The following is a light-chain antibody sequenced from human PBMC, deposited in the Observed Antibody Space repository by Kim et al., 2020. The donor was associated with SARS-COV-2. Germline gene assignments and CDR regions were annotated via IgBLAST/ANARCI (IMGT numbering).Light chain of an antibody. J-gene: IGKJ4*01. CDR3: QQYNNWPLT. Sequence: VSPRERVTLSGRASQSISSNLAWYQQKPGQAPRLLIYGASTRATGIPARFSGSGSGTEFTLTISSLQSEDFAVYYCQQYNNWPLTFGGGTKVEIK. V-gene: IGKV3-15*01. CDR2: GAS. CDR1: QSISSN.